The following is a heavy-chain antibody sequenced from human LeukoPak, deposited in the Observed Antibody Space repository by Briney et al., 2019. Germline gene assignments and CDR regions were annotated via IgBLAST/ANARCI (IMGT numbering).Heavy chain of an antibody. CDR3: AKDLGYSTGWYAFDC. CDR2: ISRSGVTT. CDR1: GFSFNSHA. Sequence: GGSLRLSCAASGFSFNSHAMSWVRQAPGMGLEWVSSISRSGVTTYYADSVKGRFTVIRDISKNTLSLQMNSLRAGDTAVYYCAKDLGYSTGWYAFDCWGQGTLVTVSS. D-gene: IGHD6-19*01. J-gene: IGHJ4*02. V-gene: IGHV3-23*01.